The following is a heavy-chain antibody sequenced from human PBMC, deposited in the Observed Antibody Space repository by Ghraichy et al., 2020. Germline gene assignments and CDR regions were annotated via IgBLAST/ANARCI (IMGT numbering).Heavy chain of an antibody. Sequence: GGSLRLSCAASGFSFRSYWMTWVRQAPGKGLEWVANIKIDETEKYYVGSVKGRFTISRDNAKNSLYLQMNSLRAEDTALYYCGRGGPDNSNYAVDIWGQGTMVTGSS. CDR2: IKIDETEK. V-gene: IGHV3-7*03. CDR3: GRGGPDNSNYAVDI. D-gene: IGHD4-11*01. CDR1: GFSFRSYW. J-gene: IGHJ3*02.